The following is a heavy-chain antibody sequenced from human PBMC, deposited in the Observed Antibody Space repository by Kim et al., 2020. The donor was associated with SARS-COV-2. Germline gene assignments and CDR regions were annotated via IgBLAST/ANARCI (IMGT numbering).Heavy chain of an antibody. CDR2: GGT. J-gene: IGHJ5*02. Sequence: GGTNNDQKFQGRVTMTRDTSLSTAYMELSRLRSDDTAVYYCSRGYSGYDPWGQGTLVTVSS. CDR3: SRGYSGYDP. D-gene: IGHD5-12*01. V-gene: IGHV1-2*02.